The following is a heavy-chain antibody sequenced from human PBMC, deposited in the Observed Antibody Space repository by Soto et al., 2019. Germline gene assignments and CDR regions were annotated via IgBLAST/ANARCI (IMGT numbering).Heavy chain of an antibody. CDR3: AKDLGAAAGTPGGEYYYYHYMDV. D-gene: IGHD6-13*01. J-gene: IGHJ6*03. CDR1: GFTFSSYA. CDR2: ISGSGGST. V-gene: IGHV3-23*01. Sequence: GGSLRLSCAASGFTFSSYAMSWVRQAPGKGLEWVSAISGSGGSTYYADSVKGRFTISRDNSKNTLYLQMNSLRAEDTAVYYCAKDLGAAAGTPGGEYYYYHYMDVWGKGTTVTVSS.